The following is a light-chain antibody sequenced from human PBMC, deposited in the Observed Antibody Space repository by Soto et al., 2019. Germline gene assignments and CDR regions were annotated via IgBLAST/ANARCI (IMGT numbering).Light chain of an antibody. CDR3: TSYTTNKTPL. CDR1: SSDVGGYNY. V-gene: IGLV2-14*03. J-gene: IGLJ2*01. CDR2: GVS. Sequence: QSALTQPASVSGSPGQSITISCTGTSSDVGGYNYVSWYQQHPGKAPKLMIYGVSSRPSGVSNRFSGSKSGNTASLTISGLLSEDEADYYCTSYTTNKTPLFGGGTKVTVL.